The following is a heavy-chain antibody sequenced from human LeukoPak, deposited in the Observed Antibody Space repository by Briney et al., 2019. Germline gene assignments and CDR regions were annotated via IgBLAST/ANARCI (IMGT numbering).Heavy chain of an antibody. J-gene: IGHJ4*02. CDR3: ARQNVLLWFGEG. V-gene: IGHV4-39*01. CDR1: GGSISSSSYY. Sequence: PSETLSLTCTVSGGSISSSSYYWGWIRQPPGKGLEWIGSIYYSGSTYYNPSLKSRVTISVDTSKNQFSLKLSSVTAADTAVYYCARQNVLLWFGEGWGQRTLVTVSS. D-gene: IGHD3-10*01. CDR2: IYYSGST.